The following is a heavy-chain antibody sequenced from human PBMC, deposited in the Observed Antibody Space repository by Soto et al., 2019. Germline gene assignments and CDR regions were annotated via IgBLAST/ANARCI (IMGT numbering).Heavy chain of an antibody. CDR3: ARVRGSGRYWFDP. V-gene: IGHV4-31*03. J-gene: IGHJ5*02. CDR1: GGSISSGGYY. D-gene: IGHD3-10*01. CDR2: IYYSGST. Sequence: QVQLQESGPGLVKPSQTLSLTCTVSGGSISSGGYYWSWIRQHPGKGLEWIGYIYYSGSTYYNPSLKTRITISVDTSKNQFSLKLSSVTAADTAVYYCARVRGSGRYWFDPWGQGTLVTVSS.